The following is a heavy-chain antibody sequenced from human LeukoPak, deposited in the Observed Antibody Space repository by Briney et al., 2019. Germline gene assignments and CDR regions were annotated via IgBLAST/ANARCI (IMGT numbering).Heavy chain of an antibody. CDR3: ARDLHYGSGNV. CDR2: ISSSSSYI. CDR1: GFTFSSYS. J-gene: IGHJ4*02. V-gene: IGHV3-21*01. Sequence: GGALRLSCAASGFTFSSYSMNWVRQAPGTGLEWVSSISSSSSYIYYADSVKGRFTISRDNAKNSLYLQMNSLRAEDTAVYYCARDLHYGSGNVWGQGTLVTVSS. D-gene: IGHD3-10*01.